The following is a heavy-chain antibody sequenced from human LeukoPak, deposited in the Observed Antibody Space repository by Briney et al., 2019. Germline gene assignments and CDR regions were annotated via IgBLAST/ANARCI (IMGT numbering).Heavy chain of an antibody. CDR1: GFTFISYG. CDR3: AASAWDY. V-gene: IGHV3-30*03. CDR2: ISYDGSNK. J-gene: IGHJ4*02. D-gene: IGHD3-10*01. Sequence: PGRALRLSCAASGFTFISYGMHWGRQAPGKGLEWVAVISYDGSNKYYADSVKGRFTISRDNSKNTLYLQMNSLRAEDTAVYYCAASAWDYWGQGTLVTVSS.